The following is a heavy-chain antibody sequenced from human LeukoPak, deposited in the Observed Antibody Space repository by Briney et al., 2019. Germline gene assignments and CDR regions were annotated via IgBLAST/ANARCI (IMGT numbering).Heavy chain of an antibody. CDR3: AIHPSDSSGYFSY. CDR1: GYTFSSWA. J-gene: IGHJ4*02. V-gene: IGHV7-4-1*02. D-gene: IGHD3-22*01. Sequence: ASVKVSCKASGYTFSSWAINWVRQAPEQGLEYMGWIDTKTGNPTYTQGFTGRFVFSLDTSVSTAYLQISSLKAEDTAVYYCAIHPSDSSGYFSYWGQGALVTVSS. CDR2: IDTKTGNP.